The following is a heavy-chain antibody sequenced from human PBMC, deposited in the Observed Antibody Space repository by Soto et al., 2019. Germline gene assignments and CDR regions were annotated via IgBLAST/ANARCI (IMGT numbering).Heavy chain of an antibody. CDR2: INPNSGGT. D-gene: IGHD3-9*01. CDR1: GYTFTGYY. V-gene: IGHV1-2*02. J-gene: IGHJ4*02. Sequence: ASVKVSCKASGYTFTGYYMHWVRQAPGQGLEWMGWINPNSGGTNYAQKFQGRVTMTRDTSISTAYMELSRLRSDDTAVYYCARDQDIYDILTGYSEGFDYWGQGTLVTSPQ. CDR3: ARDQDIYDILTGYSEGFDY.